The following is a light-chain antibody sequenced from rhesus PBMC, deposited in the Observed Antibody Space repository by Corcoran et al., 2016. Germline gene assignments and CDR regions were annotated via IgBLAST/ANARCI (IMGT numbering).Light chain of an antibody. Sequence: DIQMTQTPSSLSASVGERVTITCRASENVNDYSNWYQRKPGKAPKLLIYKASTLEGGVPSRFGGSGSGTDYTFTISSLQPEDVATYYCPHGYGTPFTFGPGTKLDIK. CDR3: PHGYGTPFT. CDR2: KAS. J-gene: IGKJ3*01. CDR1: ENVNDY. V-gene: IGKV1-74*01.